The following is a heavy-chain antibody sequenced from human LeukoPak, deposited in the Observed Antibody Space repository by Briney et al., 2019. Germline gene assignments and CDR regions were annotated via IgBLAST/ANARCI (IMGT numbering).Heavy chain of an antibody. Sequence: GGSLRLSCAASGFTFSSYSMNWVRQAPGKGLGWVSSISSSSSYIYYADSVKGRFTISRDNAKNSLYLQMNSLRAEDTAVYYCARGRPANYYSSSFSFDYWGQGTLVTVSS. V-gene: IGHV3-21*01. D-gene: IGHD6-6*01. J-gene: IGHJ4*02. CDR1: GFTFSSYS. CDR3: ARGRPANYYSSSFSFDY. CDR2: ISSSSSYI.